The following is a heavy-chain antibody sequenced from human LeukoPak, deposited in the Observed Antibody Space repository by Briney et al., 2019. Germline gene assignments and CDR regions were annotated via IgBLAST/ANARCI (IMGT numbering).Heavy chain of an antibody. Sequence: GRSLRLSCAASGFTFSTYSMNWVRQAPGKGLEWVSSISISSSSIYYADSMKGRFTISRDNAKNSLYLQMNSLRAEDTAVYYCARVQRGYCSSTSCYYFDFWGQGTLVTVSS. CDR2: ISISSSSI. CDR1: GFTFSTYS. J-gene: IGHJ4*02. CDR3: ARVQRGYCSSTSCYYFDF. V-gene: IGHV3-21*01. D-gene: IGHD2-2*01.